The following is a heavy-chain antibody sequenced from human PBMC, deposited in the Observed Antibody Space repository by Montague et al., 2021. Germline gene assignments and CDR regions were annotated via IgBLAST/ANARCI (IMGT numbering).Heavy chain of an antibody. CDR3: AKDPNKMTTVTTGWDY. CDR2: IRTSPGRT. V-gene: IGHV3-23*01. Sequence: SLRLSCAASGFTFSSYAMTWVRQAPGKGLEWVSAIRTSPGRTYCADSVKGRFTISRDNSKNTLYLQMNSLRAEDTAVYYCAKDPNKMTTVTTGWDYWGQGALVTVSS. CDR1: GFTFSSYA. J-gene: IGHJ4*02. D-gene: IGHD4-17*01.